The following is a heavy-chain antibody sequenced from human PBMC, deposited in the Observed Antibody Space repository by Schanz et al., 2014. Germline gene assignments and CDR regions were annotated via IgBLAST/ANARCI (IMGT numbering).Heavy chain of an antibody. CDR3: VRDAGWAFGDYHGMDV. D-gene: IGHD3-10*01. V-gene: IGHV1-46*01. Sequence: QVQLVQSGAEVKKPGVSVKVSCKASGYTFTTYYIHWVRQAPGQGLEWMGIINPSGGSTSYAQKFQGRVTMTTDTSTSTAYMELRSLISDDTAVYYCVRDAGWAFGDYHGMDVWGQGILVTVSS. CDR1: GYTFTTYY. J-gene: IGHJ6*02. CDR2: INPSGGST.